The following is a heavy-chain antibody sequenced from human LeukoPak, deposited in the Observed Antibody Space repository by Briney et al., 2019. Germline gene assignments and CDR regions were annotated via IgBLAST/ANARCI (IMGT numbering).Heavy chain of an antibody. CDR3: TIMVRLFIVSWFDP. CDR2: IYYSGST. V-gene: IGHV4-30-4*01. CDR1: GGSISSGDYY. J-gene: IGHJ5*02. D-gene: IGHD3-10*01. Sequence: SETLSLTCTVSGGSISSGDYYWSWIRQPPGKGLEWIGYIYYSGSTYYNPSLKSRVTISVDTSKNQFSLKLSSVTAADTAVYYCTIMVRLFIVSWFDPWGQGTLVTVSS.